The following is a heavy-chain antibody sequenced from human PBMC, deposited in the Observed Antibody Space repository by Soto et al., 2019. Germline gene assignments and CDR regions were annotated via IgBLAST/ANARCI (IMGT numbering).Heavy chain of an antibody. CDR2: IIPLHNTS. D-gene: IGHD1-20*01. J-gene: IGHJ6*02. V-gene: IGHV1-69*06. CDR1: GGAFNNYA. Sequence: QVQLLQSGAEEKKPGSSVKVSCKVSGGAFNNYALNWVRHGPGQGLEWLGGIIPLHNTSNYSLKFLGRVTVTADISSTTVYMELNSLTSDDTATYYCASWSNWNPLYYDGLDVWGQGTTVTVSS. CDR3: ASWSNWNPLYYDGLDV.